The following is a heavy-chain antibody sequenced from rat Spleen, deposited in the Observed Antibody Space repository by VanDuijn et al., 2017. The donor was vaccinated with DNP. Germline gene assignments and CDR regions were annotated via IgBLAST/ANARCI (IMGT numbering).Heavy chain of an antibody. CDR2: IGTSGGNT. J-gene: IGHJ4*01. V-gene: IGHV5-20*01. CDR1: GFSFRDYY. Sequence: EVQLVESGGGLVQPGRSLKLSCVASGFSFRDYYMAWVRQAPAKGLEWVATIGTSGGNTYYRDSVRGRFTISRDNAESSLFLQMDSLRSEDTATYYCTTSEAYTTDAWGQGTSVTVSS. CDR3: TTSEAYTTDA. D-gene: IGHD1-6*01.